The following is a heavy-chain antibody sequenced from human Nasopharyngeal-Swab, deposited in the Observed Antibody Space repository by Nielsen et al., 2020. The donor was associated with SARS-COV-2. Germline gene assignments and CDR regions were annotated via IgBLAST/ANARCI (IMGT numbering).Heavy chain of an antibody. CDR1: GCLFSSYA. J-gene: IGHJ4*02. D-gene: IGHD5-18*01. V-gene: IGHV1-69*06. CDR3: ASGRGYSYGYVVY. Sequence: SSVNVSCMASGCLFSSYAISWVRQAHGQGLEWMGGIIPIFGTANYAQKFQGRVTITADKSTSTAYMELSSLRSEDTAVYYCASGRGYSYGYVVYWGQGTLVTVSS. CDR2: IIPIFGTA.